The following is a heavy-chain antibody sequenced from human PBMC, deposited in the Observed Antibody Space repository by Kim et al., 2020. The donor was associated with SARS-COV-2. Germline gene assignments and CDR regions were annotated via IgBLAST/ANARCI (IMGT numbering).Heavy chain of an antibody. J-gene: IGHJ4*02. CDR2: IIPILGIA. CDR1: GGTFSSYA. D-gene: IGHD4-17*01. CDR3: ARDYGGNSGYFDY. V-gene: IGHV1-69*04. Sequence: SVKVSCKASGGTFSSYAISWVRQAPGQGLEWMGRIIPILGIANYAQKFQGRVTITADKSTSTAYMELSSLRSEDTAVYYCARDYGGNSGYFDYWGQGTLVTVSS.